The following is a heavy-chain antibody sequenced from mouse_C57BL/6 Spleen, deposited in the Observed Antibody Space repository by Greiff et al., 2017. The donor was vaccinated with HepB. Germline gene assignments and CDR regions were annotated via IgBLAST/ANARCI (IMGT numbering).Heavy chain of an antibody. J-gene: IGHJ4*01. Sequence: EVQLVESGPGLAKPSQTLSLTCSVTGYSITSDYWNWIRKFPGNKLEYMGYISYSGSTYYNPSLKSRISITRDTSKNQYYLQLNSVTTEDTATYYCARSLAYYSNYGGYAMDYWGQGTSVTVSS. V-gene: IGHV3-8*01. CDR3: ARSLAYYSNYGGYAMDY. CDR1: GYSITSDY. CDR2: ISYSGST. D-gene: IGHD2-5*01.